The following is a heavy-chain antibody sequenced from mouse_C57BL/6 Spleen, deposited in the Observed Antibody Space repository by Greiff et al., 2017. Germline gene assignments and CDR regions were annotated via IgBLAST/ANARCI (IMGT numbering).Heavy chain of an antibody. CDR2: ISYSGST. V-gene: IGHV3-1*01. CDR1: GYSITSGYD. Sequence: EVKLVESGPGMVKPSQSLSLTCTVTGYSITSGYDWHWIRHFPGNKLEWMGYISYSGSTNYNPSLKSRISITHDTSKNHFFLKLNSVTTEDTATYYCARDDYDGFAYGGQGTLVTVSA. D-gene: IGHD2-4*01. CDR3: ARDDYDGFAY. J-gene: IGHJ3*01.